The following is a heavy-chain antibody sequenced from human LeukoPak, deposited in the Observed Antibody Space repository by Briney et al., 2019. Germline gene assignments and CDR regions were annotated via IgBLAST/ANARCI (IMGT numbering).Heavy chain of an antibody. Sequence: SETLSLTCTVSGGSISSYYWSWIRQPPGKGLEWIGYIYYSGSTNYNPSLKSRVTISVDTSKNQFSLKLSSVTAADTAVYYCAXXFPSSTWYYFDYWGQGTLVTVSS. CDR1: GGSISSYY. CDR2: IYYSGST. J-gene: IGHJ4*02. V-gene: IGHV4-59*08. D-gene: IGHD6-13*01. CDR3: AXXFPSSTWYYFDY.